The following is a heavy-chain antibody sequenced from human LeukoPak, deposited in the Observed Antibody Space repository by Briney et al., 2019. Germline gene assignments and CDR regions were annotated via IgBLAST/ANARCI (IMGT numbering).Heavy chain of an antibody. CDR3: ARDPPSNTAARLLGY. Sequence: ASVKVSCKASGYTFGHYGISWVRQAPGQGLEWMGWISVYNGNKEYEQKLQGRLTMTTDTSTSTAYMELRSLRSDDTAVYYCARDPPSNTAARLLGYWGQGTVVTVSS. D-gene: IGHD6-6*01. J-gene: IGHJ4*02. CDR2: ISVYNGNK. CDR1: GYTFGHYG. V-gene: IGHV1-18*01.